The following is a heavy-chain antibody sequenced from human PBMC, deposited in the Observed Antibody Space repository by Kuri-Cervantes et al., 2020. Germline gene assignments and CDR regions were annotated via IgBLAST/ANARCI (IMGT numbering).Heavy chain of an antibody. Sequence: GGSLRLSCAASGFTFSSYSMNWVRQAPGKGLEWVSYISSSSSTIYYADSVKGRFTISRDNAKNSLYLQMNSLRDEDTAVYYCARSTPLGGIAAAGAMDYWGQETLVTVSS. J-gene: IGHJ4*02. CDR1: GFTFSSYS. V-gene: IGHV3-48*02. CDR2: ISSSSSTI. D-gene: IGHD6-13*01. CDR3: ARSTPLGGIAAAGAMDY.